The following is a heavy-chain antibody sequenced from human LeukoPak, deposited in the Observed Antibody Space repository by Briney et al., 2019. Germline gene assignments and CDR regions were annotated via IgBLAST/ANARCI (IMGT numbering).Heavy chain of an antibody. CDR3: ARSLPYGTTWYGRSDF. CDR2: ISSSSSTI. V-gene: IGHV3-48*04. J-gene: IGHJ4*02. CDR1: GFTFSSYS. Sequence: GGSLRLSCAASGFTFSSYSMNWVRQAPGKGLEWVSYISSSSSTIYYADSVKGRFTISRDNAMNSLYLQMNSLRAEDTAIYYCARSLPYGTTWYGRSDFWGQGTLVTVSS. D-gene: IGHD6-13*01.